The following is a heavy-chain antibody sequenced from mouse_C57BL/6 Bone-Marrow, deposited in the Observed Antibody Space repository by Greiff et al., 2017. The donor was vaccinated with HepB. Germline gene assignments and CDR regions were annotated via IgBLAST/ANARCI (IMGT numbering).Heavy chain of an antibody. CDR3: ARNTTVVDWYFDV. CDR2: ISYDGSN. V-gene: IGHV3-6*01. CDR1: GYSITSGYY. J-gene: IGHJ1*03. D-gene: IGHD1-1*01. Sequence: EVHLVESGPGLVKPSQSLSLTCSVTGYSITSGYYWNWIRQFPGNKLEWMGYISYDGSNNYNPSLKNRISITRDTSKNQFFLKLNSVTTEDTATYYCARNTTVVDWYFDVWGTGTTVTVSS.